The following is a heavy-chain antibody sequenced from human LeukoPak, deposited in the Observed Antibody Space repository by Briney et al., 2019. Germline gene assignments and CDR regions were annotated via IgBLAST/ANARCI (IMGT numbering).Heavy chain of an antibody. CDR3: GTYGAAAGPDY. D-gene: IGHD6-13*01. J-gene: IGHJ4*02. Sequence: PGGSLRLSCAASGFSFNNYEMIWVRQAPGKGLEWVSYISSSGSAIQYADSVKGRFTISRDNAKNSLYLQMSSLRAEDTAVYYCGTYGAAAGPDYWGQGTLVTVSS. CDR1: GFSFNNYE. V-gene: IGHV3-48*03. CDR2: ISSSGSAI.